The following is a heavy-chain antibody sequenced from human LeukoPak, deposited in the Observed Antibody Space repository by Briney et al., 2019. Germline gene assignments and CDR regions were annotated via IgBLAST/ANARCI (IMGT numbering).Heavy chain of an antibody. Sequence: ASVKVSCKVSGYTLTELSMHWVRQAPGNGREWMGGFDPEDGETIYAQKFQGRVTMTEDTSTDTAYMELSSLRSEDTAVYYCATLWFGELLPAGGQFDYWGQGTLVTVSS. CDR1: GYTLTELS. V-gene: IGHV1-24*01. D-gene: IGHD3-10*01. CDR3: ATLWFGELLPAGGQFDY. J-gene: IGHJ4*02. CDR2: FDPEDGET.